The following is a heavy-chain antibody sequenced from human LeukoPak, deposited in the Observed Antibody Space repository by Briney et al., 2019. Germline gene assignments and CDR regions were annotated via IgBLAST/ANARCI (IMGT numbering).Heavy chain of an antibody. CDR3: ARGRRDGYNCDY. CDR1: GGTFSSYA. J-gene: IGHJ4*02. V-gene: IGHV1-69*05. Sequence: SVNVSCKASGGTFSSYAISWVRQAPGQGLEWMGGIIPIFGTANYAQKFQGRVTITTDESTSTAYMELSSLRSEDTAVYYCARGRRDGYNCDYWGQGTLVTVSS. CDR2: IIPIFGTA. D-gene: IGHD5-24*01.